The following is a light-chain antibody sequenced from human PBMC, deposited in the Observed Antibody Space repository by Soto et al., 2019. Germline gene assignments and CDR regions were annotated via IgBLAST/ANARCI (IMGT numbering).Light chain of an antibody. J-gene: IGLJ3*02. V-gene: IGLV1-40*01. CDR1: NSNIGAGYD. CDR2: GNS. Sequence: QSVLTQPPSVSGAPGQRVTISCTGYNSNIGAGYDVHWYQQLPGTAPKLIIYGNSNRPSGVPDRFSASKSGTSASLAITGLQAEDEADYYCQSYDSSLSGWVFGGGTKVTVL. CDR3: QSYDSSLSGWV.